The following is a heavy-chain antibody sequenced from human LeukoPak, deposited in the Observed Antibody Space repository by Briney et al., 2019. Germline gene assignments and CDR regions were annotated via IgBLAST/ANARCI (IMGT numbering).Heavy chain of an antibody. CDR3: ARDSGSDSGSYYGVIDY. D-gene: IGHD1-26*01. Sequence: GASVKVSCKASGYTFTSYGISWVRQAPGQGLEWMGWISAYNGNTNYAQKLQGRVTMTTDTSTSTAYMELRSPRSDDTAVYYCARDSGSDSGSYYGVIDYWGQGTLVTVSS. J-gene: IGHJ4*02. CDR1: GYTFTSYG. V-gene: IGHV1-18*01. CDR2: ISAYNGNT.